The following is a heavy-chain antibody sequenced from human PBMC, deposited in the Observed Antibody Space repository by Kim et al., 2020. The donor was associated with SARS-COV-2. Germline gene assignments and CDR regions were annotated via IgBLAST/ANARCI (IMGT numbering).Heavy chain of an antibody. CDR2: DGTAQ. D-gene: IGHD3-22*01. CDR3: ATGRGYD. J-gene: IGHJ4*02. Sequence: DGTAQYYVDSVRGRFTITRDNARNSLYLQMDSLRAEDTAVYYCATGRGYDWGQGTLVTVSS. V-gene: IGHV3-7*03.